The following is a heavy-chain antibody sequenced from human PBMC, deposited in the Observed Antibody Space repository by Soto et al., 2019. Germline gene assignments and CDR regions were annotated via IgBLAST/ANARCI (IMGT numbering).Heavy chain of an antibody. CDR1: GYTFTSYG. D-gene: IGHD2-15*01. J-gene: IGHJ4*02. Sequence: ASVKVSCKASGYTFTSYGISWVRQAPGQGLEWMGWISAYNGNTNYAQKLQGRVTMTTDTSTSTAYMELRSLRSDDTAVYYCARDRTLYCSGGSCYLGYWGQGTLVTVS. CDR3: ARDRTLYCSGGSCYLGY. CDR2: ISAYNGNT. V-gene: IGHV1-18*01.